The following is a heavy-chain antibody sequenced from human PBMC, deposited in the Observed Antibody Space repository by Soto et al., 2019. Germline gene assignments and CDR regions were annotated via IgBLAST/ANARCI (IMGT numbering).Heavy chain of an antibody. CDR1: GYTFTSYD. D-gene: IGHD3-3*01. CDR3: ARGEYYDFWSGYFTYYYYYGMDV. Sequence: ASVKVSCKASGYTFTSYDITWVRQATGQGLEWMGWMNPNSGNTGYAQKFQGRVTMTRNTSISTAYMELSSLRSEDTAVYYCARGEYYDFWSGYFTYYYYYGMDVWGQGTTVTVSS. V-gene: IGHV1-8*01. CDR2: MNPNSGNT. J-gene: IGHJ6*02.